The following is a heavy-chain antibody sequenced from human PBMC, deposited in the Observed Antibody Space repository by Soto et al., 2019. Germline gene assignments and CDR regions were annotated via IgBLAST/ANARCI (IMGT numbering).Heavy chain of an antibody. V-gene: IGHV3-23*01. D-gene: IGHD3-16*02. J-gene: IGHJ4*02. Sequence: GGSLRLSCAASGFTFSNYGMTWVRQVSGKGLEWVSTIISTGVDTYYADSMKGRFAISRDNSKNTLYLQMNSLRTDDTAVYYCAKGGGNYLDYWGQGTVVTVSS. CDR2: IISTGVDT. CDR1: GFTFSNYG. CDR3: AKGGGNYLDY.